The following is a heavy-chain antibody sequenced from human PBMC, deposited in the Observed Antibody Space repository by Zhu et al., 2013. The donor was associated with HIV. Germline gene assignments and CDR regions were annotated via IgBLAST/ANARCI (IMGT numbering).Heavy chain of an antibody. D-gene: IGHD1-26*01. V-gene: IGHV4-61*01. CDR3: ARGWDYYYYMDV. CDR2: IYYSGST. CDR1: GGSVSSGSYY. J-gene: IGHJ6*03. Sequence: VQLQESGPGLVKPSETLSLTCTVSGGSVSSGSYYWSWIRQPPGKGLEWIGYIYYSGSTNYNPSLKSRVTISVDTSKNQFSLKLSSVTAADTAVYYCARGWDYYYYMDVWGKGTTVNRLL.